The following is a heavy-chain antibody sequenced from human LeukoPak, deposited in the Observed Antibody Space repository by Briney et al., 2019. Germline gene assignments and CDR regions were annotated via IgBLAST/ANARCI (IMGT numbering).Heavy chain of an antibody. CDR1: DDSFSSHY. CDR2: ISYIGST. Sequence: SETLSLTCAVSDDSFSSHYWTWIRQPPGKGLEWIGYISYIGSTNYNPSLKSRVTISIDTSRNQFSLRLSSVTAADTAVYYCARDLVTVTKGFDIWGQGTMVSISS. D-gene: IGHD4-17*01. CDR3: ARDLVTVTKGFDI. J-gene: IGHJ3*02. V-gene: IGHV4-59*11.